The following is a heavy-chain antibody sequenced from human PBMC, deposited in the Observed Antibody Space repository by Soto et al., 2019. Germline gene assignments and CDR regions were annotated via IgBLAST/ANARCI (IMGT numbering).Heavy chain of an antibody. V-gene: IGHV3-30-3*01. D-gene: IGHD2-15*01. Sequence: QVQLVESGGGVVQPGRSLRLSCAASGFTFSTYAMHWVRQAPGKGLAWVAIISYHGSNKYYADSVKGRFTISRDDPNNTPYPQMNSLRPEATAVYYCARDLPQYCSAGSCYPDSWGQGTLVTVSS. CDR1: GFTFSTYA. CDR2: ISYHGSNK. CDR3: ARDLPQYCSAGSCYPDS. J-gene: IGHJ5*01.